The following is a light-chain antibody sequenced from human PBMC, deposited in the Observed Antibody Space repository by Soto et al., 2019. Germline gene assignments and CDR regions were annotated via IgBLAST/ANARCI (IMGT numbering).Light chain of an antibody. V-gene: IGKV1-13*02. CDR3: QQFNSYPLT. CDR2: DAS. J-gene: IGKJ3*01. CDR1: QGISSA. Sequence: AIQLTQSPSSLSASVGDRVTITCRASQGISSALAWYQQKPGKAPKLLIYDASSLESGVPSRFSGRGSETDFTLTISSVQPEDFATYYCQQFNSYPLTFGPGTKVDIK.